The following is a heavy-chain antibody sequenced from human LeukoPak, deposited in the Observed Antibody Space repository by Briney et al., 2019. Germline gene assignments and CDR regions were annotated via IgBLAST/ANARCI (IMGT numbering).Heavy chain of an antibody. Sequence: PGGSLRLSCAASGFSFSSYWMSWVRQAPGKGLEWVSYITRSNSAKFYADSVKGRFTISRDNAENLLYLQMNSLRAEDTAVYYCTRDQEGSDYWGQGTLVTVSS. V-gene: IGHV3-48*01. J-gene: IGHJ4*02. CDR2: ITRSNSAK. CDR1: GFSFSSYW. CDR3: TRDQEGSDY.